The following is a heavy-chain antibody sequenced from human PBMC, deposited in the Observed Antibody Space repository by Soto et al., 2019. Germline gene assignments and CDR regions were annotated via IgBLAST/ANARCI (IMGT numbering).Heavy chain of an antibody. V-gene: IGHV4-4*07. J-gene: IGHJ5*02. Sequence: SETLSLTCTVSGGSISTYYWSWIRQAAGKGLEWIGRIYPSGSTNYNPSLKSRVTMSVDTSKNLFSLKLSSMTAADTAVYYCARAAADDSSGYIGNDWFDPWGQGTPVTVS. D-gene: IGHD3-22*01. CDR3: ARAAADDSSGYIGNDWFDP. CDR2: IYPSGST. CDR1: GGSISTYY.